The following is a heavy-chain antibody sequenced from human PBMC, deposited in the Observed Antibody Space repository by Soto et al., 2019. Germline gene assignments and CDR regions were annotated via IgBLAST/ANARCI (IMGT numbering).Heavy chain of an antibody. CDR1: GFTFSSYN. Sequence: EVQLEESGGGLVKPGGSLRLSCAASGFTFSSYNMNWVRQAPGRGLEWVSSIGSSSSYIYYADSVKGRFTISRDNAKNSLYLQMNSLRAEDTAVYYCARDLDAIAPGGMDVWGQGTTVTVSS. D-gene: IGHD6-25*01. CDR3: ARDLDAIAPGGMDV. V-gene: IGHV3-21*06. CDR2: IGSSSSYI. J-gene: IGHJ6*02.